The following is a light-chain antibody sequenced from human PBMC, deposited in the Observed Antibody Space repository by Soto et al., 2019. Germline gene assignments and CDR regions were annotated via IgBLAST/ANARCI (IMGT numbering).Light chain of an antibody. Sequence: EVVLTQSPATLSLSPGERVTLSCRASQSIRNYLAWYQQKPGQAPRLLIYGASTRATGIPARFSGSGSGTEFTLTISSLQSEDFAVYYCQQYNNWPRTFGQGTKVDIK. J-gene: IGKJ1*01. CDR3: QQYNNWPRT. CDR2: GAS. CDR1: QSIRNY. V-gene: IGKV3-15*01.